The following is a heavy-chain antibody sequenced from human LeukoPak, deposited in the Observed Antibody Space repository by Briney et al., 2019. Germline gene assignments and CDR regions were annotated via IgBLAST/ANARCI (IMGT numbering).Heavy chain of an antibody. V-gene: IGHV1-18*01. D-gene: IGHD7-27*01. J-gene: IGHJ4*02. CDR3: ARISITGESDY. CDR1: GYTFTSYG. CDR2: ISAYNGNT. Sequence: ASVKVSCKASGYTFTSYGISWVRRAPGQGLEWMGWISAYNGNTNYAQKLQGRVTMTTDTSTGTAYMELRSLRSDDTAVYYCARISITGESDYWGQGTLATVSS.